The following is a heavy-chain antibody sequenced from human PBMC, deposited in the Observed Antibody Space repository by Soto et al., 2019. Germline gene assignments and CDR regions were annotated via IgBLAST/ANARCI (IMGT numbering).Heavy chain of an antibody. CDR2: IKEDGSEK. CDR1: GFTFSGYC. D-gene: IGHD5-18*01. Sequence: GGCLTRSWGASGFTFSGYCISWVRQAPGKGLEWVANIKEDGSEKYYVDSVKGRFTISRDNAKNSLYLQMNSLRAEDTAVYYCARVFRGYSYGPVDYWGQGTLVPVSS. V-gene: IGHV3-7*03. CDR3: ARVFRGYSYGPVDY. J-gene: IGHJ4*02.